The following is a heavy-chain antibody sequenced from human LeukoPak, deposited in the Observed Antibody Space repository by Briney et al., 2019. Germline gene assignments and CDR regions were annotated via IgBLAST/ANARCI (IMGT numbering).Heavy chain of an antibody. CDR2: ISTTGST. CDR3: ARGGMIKVDP. J-gene: IGHJ5*02. CDR1: GGSISSGFYY. V-gene: IGHV4-61*09. Sequence: SETLSLTCTVSGGSISSGFYYWNWIRQPAGKGLEWIGHISTTGSTNYNPSPKSRVTISVDTSKNQFSLKLSSVTAADTAVYYCARGGMIKVDPWGQGTLVTVSS. D-gene: IGHD3-16*01.